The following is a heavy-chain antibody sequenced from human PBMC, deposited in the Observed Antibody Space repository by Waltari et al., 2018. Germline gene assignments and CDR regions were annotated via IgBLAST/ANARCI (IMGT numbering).Heavy chain of an antibody. CDR2: TFTVGST. CDR3: ARDEYSSASSGY. J-gene: IGHJ4*02. Sequence: QVQLQESGPGLVKPSQTLSLTCTVSGGSISSGSYYWSWIRQPAGKGLEWIGRTFTVGSTNHNPSLRSRGTIAVDTSKNQFSLKLSSVTAADTAVYYCARDEYSSASSGYWGQGTLVTVSS. V-gene: IGHV4-61*02. D-gene: IGHD6-6*01. CDR1: GGSISSGSYY.